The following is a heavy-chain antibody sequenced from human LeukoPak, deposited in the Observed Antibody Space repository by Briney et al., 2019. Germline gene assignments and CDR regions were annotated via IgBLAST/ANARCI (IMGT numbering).Heavy chain of an antibody. J-gene: IGHJ4*02. CDR2: IYYSGST. CDR1: GGSISSYY. V-gene: IGHV4-59*08. Sequence: SETLSLTCTVSGGSISSYYWSWIRQPPGKGLEWIGYIYYSGSTNYNPSLKSRVTISVDTSKNQFSLKLSSVTAADTAVYYCARGVRYWGQGTLVTVSS. CDR3: ARGVRY. D-gene: IGHD3-3*01.